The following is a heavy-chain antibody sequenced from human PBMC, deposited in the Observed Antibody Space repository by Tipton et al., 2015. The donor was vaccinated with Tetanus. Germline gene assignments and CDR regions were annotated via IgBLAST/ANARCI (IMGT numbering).Heavy chain of an antibody. V-gene: IGHV4-30-4*01. CDR2: ISHSGTT. D-gene: IGHD6-13*01. CDR3: AGVTAQRTELYFDH. J-gene: IGHJ4*02. CDR1: GGSISSDAHY. Sequence: TLSLTCTVSGGSISSDAHYWSWIRQVPGKGLEWLGYISHSGTTNYNPSLMSRVTLSLDTARGQFSLKLTSVTAADAAVYFCAGVTAQRTELYFDHWGQGTLVTVSS.